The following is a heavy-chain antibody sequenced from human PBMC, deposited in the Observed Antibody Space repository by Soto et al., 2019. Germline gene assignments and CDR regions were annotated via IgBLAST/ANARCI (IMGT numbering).Heavy chain of an antibody. J-gene: IGHJ4*02. CDR3: ARQLTPYSWNDG. Sequence: SETLSLTCTVSGGSISSYYWSWIRQPPGKGLEWIGYISYSGSTNYNPSLKSRVTISVDTSKNQFSLRLSSVTAADTAVYYCARQLTPYSWNDGWGQGTLVTVSS. V-gene: IGHV4-59*08. CDR2: ISYSGST. CDR1: GGSISSYY. D-gene: IGHD1-20*01.